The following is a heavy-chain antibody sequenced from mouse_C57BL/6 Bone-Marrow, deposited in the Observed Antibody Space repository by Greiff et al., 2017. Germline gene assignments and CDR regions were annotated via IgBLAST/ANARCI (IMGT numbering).Heavy chain of an antibody. V-gene: IGHV1-9*01. J-gene: IGHJ1*03. Sequence: VQLQQSGAELMKPGASVKLSCKATGYTFTGYWIEWVKQRPGHGLEWIGEILPGSGSTNYNEKFKGKATFTADTSSNTAYMQLSSLTTEDSAIYYCARWGADSNYFYWCFDVWGTGTTVTVSS. CDR3: ARWGADSNYFYWCFDV. CDR2: ILPGSGST. CDR1: GYTFTGYW. D-gene: IGHD2-5*01.